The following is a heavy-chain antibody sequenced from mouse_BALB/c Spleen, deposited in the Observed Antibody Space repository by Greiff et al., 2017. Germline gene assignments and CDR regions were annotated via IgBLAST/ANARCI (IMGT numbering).Heavy chain of an antibody. CDR1: GYTFTDYN. Sequence: EVQLQQSGPELVKPGASVKISCKASGYTFTDYNMHWVKQSHGKSLEWIGYIYPYNGGTGYNQKFKSKATLTVDNSSSTAYMELRSLTSEDSAVYYCARGEIYYGNYDAMDYWGQGTSVTVSS. J-gene: IGHJ4*01. V-gene: IGHV1S29*02. CDR3: ARGEIYYGNYDAMDY. CDR2: IYPYNGGT. D-gene: IGHD2-1*01.